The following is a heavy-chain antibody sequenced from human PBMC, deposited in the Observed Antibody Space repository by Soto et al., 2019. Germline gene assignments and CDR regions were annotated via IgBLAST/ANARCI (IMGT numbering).Heavy chain of an antibody. V-gene: IGHV3-33*01. J-gene: IGHJ4*02. Sequence: GRSLRLSCAASGFTFSSYGMHWVRQAPGKGLEWVAVIWYDGSNKYYADSVKGRFTISRDNSKNTLYLQMNSLRAEDTAVYYCARGEVSGSGSYREDYWGQGTLVTVSS. CDR2: IWYDGSNK. CDR1: GFTFSSYG. D-gene: IGHD3-10*01. CDR3: ARGEVSGSGSYREDY.